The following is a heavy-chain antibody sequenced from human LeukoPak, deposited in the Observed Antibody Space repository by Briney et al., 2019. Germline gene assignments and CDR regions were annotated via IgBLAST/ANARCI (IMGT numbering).Heavy chain of an antibody. CDR2: IIVGSGAT. Sequence: SVKVSCKASGFTFSTSAVQWVRQARGQRLEWVGWIIVGSGATNYAQSLQGRVTITRDMSTSTAYMELSSLRSEDTAVYYCASVGPSSWAGIYAFDIWGQGTMVTVSS. V-gene: IGHV1-58*01. D-gene: IGHD6-13*01. CDR1: GFTFSTSA. CDR3: ASVGPSSWAGIYAFDI. J-gene: IGHJ3*02.